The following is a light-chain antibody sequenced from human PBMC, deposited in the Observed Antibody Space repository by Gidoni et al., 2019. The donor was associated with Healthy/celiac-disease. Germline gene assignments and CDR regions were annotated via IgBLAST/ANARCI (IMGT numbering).Light chain of an antibody. CDR1: QSISSY. Sequence: DIQMSQSPSSLSASVGDRVTITCRASQSISSYLNWYQQKPGKAPKLLIYAASSLQSGVPSRFSGSGSGTDFTLTISSLQPEDFATYYCQQSYSTPGPFGQGTKLE. CDR2: AAS. CDR3: QQSYSTPGP. V-gene: IGKV1-39*01. J-gene: IGKJ2*01.